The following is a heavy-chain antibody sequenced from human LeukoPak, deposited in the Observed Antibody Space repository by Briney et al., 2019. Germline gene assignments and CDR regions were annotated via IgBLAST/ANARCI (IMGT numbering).Heavy chain of an antibody. J-gene: IGHJ6*03. CDR2: INPKSGGT. CDR1: GYTFTGYY. D-gene: IGHD6-13*01. Sequence: ASVKVSCKASGYTFTGYYMHWVRQAPGQGLEWMGWINPKSGGTNYAQKFQGRVTMTRDTSISTAYMELSRLRSDDTAVYYCARDSRRAGIAAADYYYYYYMDVWGKGTTVTVSS. V-gene: IGHV1-2*02. CDR3: ARDSRRAGIAAADYYYYYYMDV.